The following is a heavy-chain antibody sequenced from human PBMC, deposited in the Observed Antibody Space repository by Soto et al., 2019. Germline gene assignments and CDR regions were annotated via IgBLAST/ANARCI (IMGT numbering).Heavy chain of an antibody. CDR1: GGSISSYY. CDR2: IYYSGST. D-gene: IGHD6-13*01. Sequence: SETLSLTCTVSGGSISSYYWSWIRQPPGKGLEWIGYIYYSGSTNYNPSLKSRVTISVDTSKNQFSLKLSSVTAADTAVYYCARGSGYRSSWYGGWGQGTLVTVSS. V-gene: IGHV4-59*01. J-gene: IGHJ4*02. CDR3: ARGSGYRSSWYGG.